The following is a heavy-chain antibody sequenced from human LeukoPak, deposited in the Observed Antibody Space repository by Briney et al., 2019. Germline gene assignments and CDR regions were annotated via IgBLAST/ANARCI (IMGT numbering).Heavy chain of an antibody. CDR2: IYPNSGDT. CDR1: GYTFTGYY. J-gene: IGHJ4*02. V-gene: IGHV1-2*02. CDR3: ARGLRGSPAFDY. Sequence: ASVKGSCKASGYTFTGYYMHSVRQAPGQGLEWMGWIYPNSGDTNFAQKFQGRVTLTRDTSISTDYMELSRLRSDDTAVYYCARGLRGSPAFDYWGQGTLVTVSS. D-gene: IGHD2-2*01.